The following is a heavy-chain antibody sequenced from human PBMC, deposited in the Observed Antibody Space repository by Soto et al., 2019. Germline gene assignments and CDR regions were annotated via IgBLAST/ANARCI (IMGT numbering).Heavy chain of an antibody. Sequence: SETLSLTCTVCGGSISSYYWSWIRQPAGKGLEWIGRIYTSGSTNYNPSLKSRVTMSVDTSKNQFSLKLSSVTAADTAVYYCASGTAAGTTSYYGMDVWGQGTTVTVSS. CDR2: IYTSGST. CDR3: ASGTAAGTTSYYGMDV. J-gene: IGHJ6*02. D-gene: IGHD6-13*01. CDR1: GGSISSYY. V-gene: IGHV4-4*07.